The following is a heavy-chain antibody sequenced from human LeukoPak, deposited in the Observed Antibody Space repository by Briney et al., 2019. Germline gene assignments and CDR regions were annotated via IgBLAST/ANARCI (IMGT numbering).Heavy chain of an antibody. D-gene: IGHD2-15*01. J-gene: IGHJ3*02. CDR2: IYAGGNT. Sequence: GGSLRLSCAASGFTVSSNYMSWVRQPPGKGLEWVSVIYAGGNTYYADSVKGRFTISRDNSRNIVYLQMMNLRVEDTAVYYCVKDREAEYCSGGNCYASQDAFDIWGQGTMVSVSS. CDR3: VKDREAEYCSGGNCYASQDAFDI. CDR1: GFTVSSNY. V-gene: IGHV3-53*01.